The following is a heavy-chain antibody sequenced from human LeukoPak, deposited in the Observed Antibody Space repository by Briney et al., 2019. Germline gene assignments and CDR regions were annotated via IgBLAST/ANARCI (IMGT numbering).Heavy chain of an antibody. V-gene: IGHV3-30-3*01. CDR3: ARDGGEQLVGPFDY. Sequence: GGSLRLSCSASGFTFNNYAMHWVRQAPGKGLEWVAAKSYDGSNKYYADSVKGRFTISRDNSKNTLYLQMNSLRAEDTAVYYCARDGGEQLVGPFDYWGQGTLVTVSS. CDR1: GFTFNNYA. CDR2: KSYDGSNK. D-gene: IGHD6-6*01. J-gene: IGHJ4*02.